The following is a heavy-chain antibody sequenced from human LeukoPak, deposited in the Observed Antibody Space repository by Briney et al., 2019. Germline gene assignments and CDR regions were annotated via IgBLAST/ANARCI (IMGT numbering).Heavy chain of an antibody. CDR2: ISYDGSNK. CDR1: GFTFSRHD. V-gene: IGHV3-30*18. Sequence: PGGSLRLSCVASGFTFSRHDMNRVRQAPGKGLEWVAVISYDGSNKYYADSVKGRFTISRDNSKNTLYLQMNSLRTEDTAVYYCAKGVSSSWSNDAFDIWGQGTMVTVSS. J-gene: IGHJ3*02. D-gene: IGHD6-13*01. CDR3: AKGVSSSWSNDAFDI.